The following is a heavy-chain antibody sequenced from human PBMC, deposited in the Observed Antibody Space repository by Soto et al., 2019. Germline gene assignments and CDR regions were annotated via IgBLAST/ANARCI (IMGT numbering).Heavy chain of an antibody. V-gene: IGHV4-59*01. CDR1: GGSISSYY. CDR2: IYYSGST. CDR3: ARGAVYYYDSSGSVWFDP. J-gene: IGHJ5*02. Sequence: SETLSLTCTVSGGSISSYYWSWIRQPPGKGLEWIGYIYYSGSTNYNPSLKSRVTISVDTSKNQFSLKLSSVTAADTAVYYCARGAVYYYDSSGSVWFDPWGQGTLVTVSS. D-gene: IGHD3-22*01.